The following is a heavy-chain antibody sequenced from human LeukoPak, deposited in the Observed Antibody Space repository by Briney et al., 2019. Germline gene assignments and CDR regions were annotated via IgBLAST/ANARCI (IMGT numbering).Heavy chain of an antibody. D-gene: IGHD6-19*01. Sequence: PERSLRLSCVVSGSTFSSYWMHWVRQAPGKGLVWVSRLSPDGGTIDYSDSVRGRFTISRDNAKDTLYLQMNSLRVDDTAVYYCATAGQWRFDSWGLGTLVAVSS. CDR3: ATAGQWRFDS. CDR1: GSTFSSYW. J-gene: IGHJ4*02. V-gene: IGHV3-74*01. CDR2: LSPDGGTI.